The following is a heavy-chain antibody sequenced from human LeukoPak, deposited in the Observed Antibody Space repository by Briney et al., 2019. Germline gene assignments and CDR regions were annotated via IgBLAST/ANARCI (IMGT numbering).Heavy chain of an antibody. J-gene: IGHJ6*02. V-gene: IGHV4-59*01. D-gene: IGHD4-23*01. Sequence: PSETLSLTCTVSGGSITYYYWSWIRQPPGKGLGWIGYIYDSGSTNYNPSLKSRVTISVDTSMNQFSLKLSSVTAADTAVYYCARERWFDIWGQGTTVTVSS. CDR3: ARERWFDI. CDR1: GGSITYYY. CDR2: IYDSGST.